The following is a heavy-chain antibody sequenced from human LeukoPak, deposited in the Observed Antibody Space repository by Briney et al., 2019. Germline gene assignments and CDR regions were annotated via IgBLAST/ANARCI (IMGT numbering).Heavy chain of an antibody. CDR3: AKDFSGGSPYYMDV. V-gene: IGHV3-30*02. CDR1: GFTFSSYN. Sequence: GGSLRLSCAASGFTFSSYNMHWVRQAPGKGLEWVAFIRHDESDKYYADSLKGRFTISRDNSKNTLYLQMNSLRAEDTAVYYCAKDFSGGSPYYMDVWGKGTTVTISS. J-gene: IGHJ6*03. D-gene: IGHD2-15*01. CDR2: IRHDESDK.